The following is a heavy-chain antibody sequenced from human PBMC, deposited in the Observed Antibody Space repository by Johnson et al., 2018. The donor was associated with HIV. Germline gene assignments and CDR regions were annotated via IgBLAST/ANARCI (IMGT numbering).Heavy chain of an antibody. CDR1: GFTFSDYY. Sequence: QVRLVESGGGLVKPGGSLRLSCAASGFTFSDYYMSWIRQAPGKGLEWVAYISSSGSTIYYADSVKGRFTISRDNAKNSLYLQMNSLIAEDTALYYCANEPSLSGSYRIPLFDIWGQGTLVTVSS. D-gene: IGHD1-26*01. J-gene: IGHJ3*02. V-gene: IGHV3-11*01. CDR3: ANEPSLSGSYRIPLFDI. CDR2: ISSSGSTI.